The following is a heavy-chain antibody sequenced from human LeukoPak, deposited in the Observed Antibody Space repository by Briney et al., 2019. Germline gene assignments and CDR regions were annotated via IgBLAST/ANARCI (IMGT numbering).Heavy chain of an antibody. Sequence: SETLSLTCAVYGGSFSGYYWSWIRQPPGKGLEWIREINHSGSTNYNPSLKSRVTISVDTSKNQFSLKLSSVTAADTAVYYCARGGLRIDYWGQGTLVTVSS. V-gene: IGHV4-34*01. J-gene: IGHJ4*02. D-gene: IGHD4-17*01. CDR3: ARGGLRIDY. CDR2: INHSGST. CDR1: GGSFSGYY.